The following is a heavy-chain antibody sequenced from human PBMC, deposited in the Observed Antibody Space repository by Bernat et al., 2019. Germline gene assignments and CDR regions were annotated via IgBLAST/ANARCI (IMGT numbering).Heavy chain of an antibody. Sequence: EVQLVESGGGLVQPGRSLRLSCAASGFTFDDYAMHWVRHAPGKGLEWVSGISWNSGSIGYADSVKGRFTISRDNAKNCLYLQMNSLRAEDTALYSCAKDCCGWSGKFDYWGQGTLVTVSS. CDR2: ISWNSGSI. D-gene: IGHD6-19*01. V-gene: IGHV3-9*01. J-gene: IGHJ4*02. CDR1: GFTFDDYA. CDR3: AKDCCGWSGKFDY.